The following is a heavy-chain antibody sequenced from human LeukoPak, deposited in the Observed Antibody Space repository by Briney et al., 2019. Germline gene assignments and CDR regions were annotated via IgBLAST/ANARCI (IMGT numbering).Heavy chain of an antibody. V-gene: IGHV3-33*01. Sequence: PGGSLRLSCAASGFTFSSYGMPWVRQAPGKGLEWVAVIWYDGSNKYYADSVKGRFTISRDNSKNTLYLQMNSLRAEDTAVYYCAGDRVGATPPDAFDIWGQGTMVTVSS. CDR2: IWYDGSNK. D-gene: IGHD1-26*01. CDR3: AGDRVGATPPDAFDI. CDR1: GFTFSSYG. J-gene: IGHJ3*02.